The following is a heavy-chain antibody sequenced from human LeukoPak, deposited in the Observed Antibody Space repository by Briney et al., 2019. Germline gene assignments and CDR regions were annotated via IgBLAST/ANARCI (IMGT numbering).Heavy chain of an antibody. CDR1: GFTVSSNY. CDR2: IYSGGST. CDR3: ARGVSYGSGSYVGDP. V-gene: IGHV3-53*01. Sequence: GGSLRLSCAASGFTVSSNYMSWVRQAPGKGLEWVSVIYSGGSTYYADSVKGRFTISRDNSKNTFYLQMNSLRAEDTAVYYCARGVSYGSGSYVGDPWGQGTLVTVSS. J-gene: IGHJ5*02. D-gene: IGHD3-10*01.